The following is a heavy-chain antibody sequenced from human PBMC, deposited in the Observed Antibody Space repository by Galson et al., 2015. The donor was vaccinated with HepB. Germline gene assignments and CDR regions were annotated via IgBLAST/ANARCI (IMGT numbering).Heavy chain of an antibody. D-gene: IGHD2-2*01. Sequence: SLRLSCAASGFTFSRHGMHWVRQAPGKGLEWVALIWYDGSNQYYGDSVKGRFTISRDNAKNTLYLQMNSLRVEDTAGYYCAREDPTVAVAVLDYWGQGTLVAVSS. J-gene: IGHJ4*02. CDR2: IWYDGSNQ. CDR1: GFTFSRHG. CDR3: AREDPTVAVAVLDY. V-gene: IGHV3-33*01.